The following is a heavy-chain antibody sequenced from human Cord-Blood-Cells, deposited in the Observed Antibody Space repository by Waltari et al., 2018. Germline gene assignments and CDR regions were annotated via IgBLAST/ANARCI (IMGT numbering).Heavy chain of an antibody. CDR3: ARSIVGATFDDY. CDR2: INHSGST. Sequence: QVQLQQWGAGLLKPSETLSLTCAVYGGSFSGYYWSWIRQPPGKGLEWIGEINHSGSTNNTPALKRRVTISVDTSKNQFSLKLSSVTAADTAVYYCARSIVGATFDDYWGQGTLVTVSS. V-gene: IGHV4-34*01. D-gene: IGHD1-26*01. J-gene: IGHJ4*02. CDR1: GGSFSGYY.